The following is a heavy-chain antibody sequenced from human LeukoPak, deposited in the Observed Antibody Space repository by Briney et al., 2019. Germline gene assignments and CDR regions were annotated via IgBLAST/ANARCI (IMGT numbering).Heavy chain of an antibody. D-gene: IGHD3-10*01. CDR1: GFAFSRHG. J-gene: IGHJ6*03. Sequence: GGSLRLSCAASGFAFSRHGIHWVRQAPGKGLEWVAFIPYDGSNKFYADSVKGRFTISRDNSKNTLYLQMNSLRAEDTAVYYCAKGVGGSANYYYMDVWGKGTTVTVSS. CDR3: AKGVGGSANYYYMDV. V-gene: IGHV3-30*02. CDR2: IPYDGSNK.